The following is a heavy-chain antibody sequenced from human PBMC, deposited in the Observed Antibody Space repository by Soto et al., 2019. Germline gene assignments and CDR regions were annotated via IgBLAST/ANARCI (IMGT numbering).Heavy chain of an antibody. Sequence: DVQLLESGGGLVQPGGSLRLSCAASGFTFSSYAMDWVRQAPGRGLEWVSDIGSSGAGTYYADSVKGRFTISRDNSKNTLYLQMTSLRAEDTAIYYCAKGTTSSIAAHPSGWYFDLWGRATLVTVSS. CDR3: AKGTTSSIAAHPSGWYFDL. J-gene: IGHJ2*01. CDR2: IGSSGAGT. CDR1: GFTFSSYA. V-gene: IGHV3-23*01. D-gene: IGHD6-6*01.